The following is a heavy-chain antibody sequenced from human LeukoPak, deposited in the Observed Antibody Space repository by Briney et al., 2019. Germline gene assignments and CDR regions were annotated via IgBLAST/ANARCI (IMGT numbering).Heavy chain of an antibody. CDR1: GGSISSTNW. CDR2: IYRSGTT. D-gene: IGHD6-19*01. Sequence: SGTLSLTCGVSGGSISSTNWWSWVRQPPGKGLEWIGEIYRSGTTNYKPSLKSRVTTSLDKSRNHFSLKLTSVTAADSAVYYCARRSPYSTGWSSYFDYWGQGALVTVSS. J-gene: IGHJ4*02. V-gene: IGHV4-4*02. CDR3: ARRSPYSTGWSSYFDY.